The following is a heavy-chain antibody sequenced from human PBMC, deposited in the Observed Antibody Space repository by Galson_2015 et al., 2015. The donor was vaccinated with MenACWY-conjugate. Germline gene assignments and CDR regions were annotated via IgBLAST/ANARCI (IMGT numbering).Heavy chain of an antibody. CDR3: ATTSYYDYVWGSYRSAFDI. V-gene: IGHV3-30*02. Sequence: LRLPCSAAGVTFISYGMHWGRQAPGKGLEWVAFIRYDGSNNYYADSVKGRFTISRDNSKNTLYLQMNSLRAEDTAVYYCATTSYYDYVWGSYRSAFDIWGQGTMVTVSS. CDR2: IRYDGSNN. CDR1: GVTFISYG. J-gene: IGHJ3*02. D-gene: IGHD3-16*02.